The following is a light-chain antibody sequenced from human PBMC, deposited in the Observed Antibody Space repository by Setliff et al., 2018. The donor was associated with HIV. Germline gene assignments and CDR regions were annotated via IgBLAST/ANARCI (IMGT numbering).Light chain of an antibody. V-gene: IGLV2-14*03. J-gene: IGLJ1*01. CDR3: SSFSSSITPYV. Sequence: QSALSQPASVSGSPGQSITISCTGTSSDVGAYRYVSWYQQHPGKAPKLIIYDVYDRPSGVSSRFSGSKSGNTASLTISGLQAEDEADYYCSSFSSSITPYVFGTGTKV. CDR1: SSDVGAYRY. CDR2: DVY.